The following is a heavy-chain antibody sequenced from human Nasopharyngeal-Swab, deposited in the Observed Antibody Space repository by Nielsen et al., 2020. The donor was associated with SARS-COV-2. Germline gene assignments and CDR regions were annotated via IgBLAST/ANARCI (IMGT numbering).Heavy chain of an antibody. J-gene: IGHJ4*01. CDR2: TYYGGNP. Sequence: SETLSLTCSVSDKSISSTTHYWGWIRQPPGKGLEWIGDTYYGGNPNYNPSLKSRLTISVDTSKNNFSLKLNSVTAAATAVYYCARRSYYSDASAYFFDYWGRGTLVTVSP. D-gene: IGHD3-22*01. V-gene: IGHV4-39*02. CDR1: DKSISSTTHY. CDR3: ARRSYYSDASAYFFDY.